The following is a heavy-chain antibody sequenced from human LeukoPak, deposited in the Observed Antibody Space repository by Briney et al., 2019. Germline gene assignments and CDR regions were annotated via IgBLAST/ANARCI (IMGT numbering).Heavy chain of an antibody. V-gene: IGHV4-61*02. CDR1: GGSISSGSYY. Sequence: TSQTLSLTCTVSGGSISSGSYYWSWIRQPAGKGLEWIGRIYTSGSTNYNPSLKSRVTISVDTSKNQFSLKLSSVTAADTAVYYCPRDRLEWLGDAFDIWGQGTMVTVSS. D-gene: IGHD3-3*01. CDR3: PRDRLEWLGDAFDI. CDR2: IYTSGST. J-gene: IGHJ3*02.